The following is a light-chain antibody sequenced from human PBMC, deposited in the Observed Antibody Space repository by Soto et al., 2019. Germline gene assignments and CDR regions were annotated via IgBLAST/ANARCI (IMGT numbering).Light chain of an antibody. Sequence: QSALTQPPSASGSPGQSVTISCTGTGXXVGAYNYVSWYRQYPGKAPKLVIFEVNKRPSGVPDRISGSKSGITASLTVSGLQAEDEADYYCCSYAGSNNYVFGTGTKLTVL. J-gene: IGLJ1*01. CDR1: GXXVGAYNY. V-gene: IGLV2-8*01. CDR3: CSYAGSNNYV. CDR2: EVN.